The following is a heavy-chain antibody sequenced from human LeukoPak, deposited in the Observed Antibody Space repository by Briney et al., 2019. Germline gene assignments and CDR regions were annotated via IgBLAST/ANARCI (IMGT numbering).Heavy chain of an antibody. CDR1: GFTFDDYA. CDR2: ISWNSGSM. CDR3: AKAENWGYSYSLVGAFDI. D-gene: IGHD5-18*01. V-gene: IGHV3-9*01. Sequence: GGSLRLSCAASGFTFDDYAMPWVRQAPGKGLEWVSGISWNSGSMGYADSVKGRFTISRDNAKNSLYLQMNSLRAEDTALYYCAKAENWGYSYSLVGAFDIWGQGTMVTVSS. J-gene: IGHJ3*02.